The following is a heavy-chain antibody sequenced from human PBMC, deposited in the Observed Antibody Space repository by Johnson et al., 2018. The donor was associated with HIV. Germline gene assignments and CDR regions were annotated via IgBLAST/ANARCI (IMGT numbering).Heavy chain of an antibody. CDR2: ISYDGSNK. J-gene: IGHJ3*01. Sequence: VQLVESWGGVVQPGRSLRLSCAASGFTFSSYAMHWVRQAPGKGLEWVAVISYDGSNKYYADSVKGRFTISRDNAKNTLYLQMNSLRAEDTAVYFCVREGPSGRAGFDFWGQGTMVTVSS. V-gene: IGHV3-30*04. CDR1: GFTFSSYA. CDR3: VREGPSGRAGFDF. D-gene: IGHD3-10*01.